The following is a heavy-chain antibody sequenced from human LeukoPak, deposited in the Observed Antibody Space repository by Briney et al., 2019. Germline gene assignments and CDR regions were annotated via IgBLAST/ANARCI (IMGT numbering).Heavy chain of an antibody. D-gene: IGHD4-17*01. Sequence: GESLKISCKGSGYSFTSYWINWVRQLPGKGLGWMGKIDPSDSYTNYSPSFQGHVTISADKSISTAYLQWSSLKASDTAMYYCASINDYGDPSGGYWGQGTLVTVSS. CDR3: ASINDYGDPSGGY. CDR1: GYSFTSYW. V-gene: IGHV5-10-1*01. CDR2: IDPSDSYT. J-gene: IGHJ4*02.